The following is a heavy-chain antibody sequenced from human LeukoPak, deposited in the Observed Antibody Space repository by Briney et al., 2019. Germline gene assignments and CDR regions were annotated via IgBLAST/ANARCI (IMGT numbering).Heavy chain of an antibody. CDR3: ARGPSIGYCTNGVCYKIDY. CDR2: INHSGST. V-gene: IGHV4-34*01. CDR1: GGSFSGYY. J-gene: IGHJ4*02. D-gene: IGHD2-8*01. Sequence: PSETLSLTCAVYGGSFSGYYWSWIRQPPGKGLEWLGEINHSGSTNYNPSLKSRVTISVDTSKNQFSLKLSSVTAADTAVYYCARGPSIGYCTNGVCYKIDYWGQGTLVTVSS.